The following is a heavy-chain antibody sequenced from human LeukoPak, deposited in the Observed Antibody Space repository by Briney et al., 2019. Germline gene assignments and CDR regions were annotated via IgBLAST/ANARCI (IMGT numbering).Heavy chain of an antibody. V-gene: IGHV3-23*01. D-gene: IGHD4-4*01. CDR2: ISGSGGST. J-gene: IGHJ4*02. CDR3: ANVTNSNNLKYFAY. Sequence: GGSLRLSCAASGFTFSSYAMSWVRQAPGKGLEWVSAISGSGGSTYYADSVKGRFTISRDNSKNTLYLPIHSLRAEDTAVYYCANVTNSNNLKYFAYWGQGTLVTVSS. CDR1: GFTFSSYA.